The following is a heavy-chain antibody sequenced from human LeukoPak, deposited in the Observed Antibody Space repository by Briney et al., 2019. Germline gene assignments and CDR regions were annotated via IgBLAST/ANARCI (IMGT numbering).Heavy chain of an antibody. CDR3: ARDYDVSREDGFDI. J-gene: IGHJ3*02. V-gene: IGHV1-2*02. D-gene: IGHD3-3*01. Sequence: GASVKVSCKASGYTFTGYYMHWVRQAPGQGLEWMGWINPNSGGTNYAQKFQGRVTMTRDTSISTAYMELSRLRSDDTAVYYCARDYDVSREDGFDIWGQGTMVTVSS. CDR2: INPNSGGT. CDR1: GYTFTGYY.